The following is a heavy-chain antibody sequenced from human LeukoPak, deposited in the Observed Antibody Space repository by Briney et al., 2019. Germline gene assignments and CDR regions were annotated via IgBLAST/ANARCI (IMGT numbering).Heavy chain of an antibody. D-gene: IGHD2-15*01. CDR2: INHSGST. Sequence: PSETLSLTCAVYGGSFSGYYWSWIRQPPGKGLEWIGEINHSGSTNYNPSLKSRVTISVDTSKNQFSLKLSSVTAADTAVYYCARHGGSSPRRLKKGRAFDIWGQGTMATVSS. V-gene: IGHV4-34*01. CDR1: GGSFSGYY. J-gene: IGHJ3*02. CDR3: ARHGGSSPRRLKKGRAFDI.